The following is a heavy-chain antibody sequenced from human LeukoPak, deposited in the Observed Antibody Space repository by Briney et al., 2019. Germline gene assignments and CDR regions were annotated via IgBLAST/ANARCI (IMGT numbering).Heavy chain of an antibody. J-gene: IGHJ5*02. D-gene: IGHD5/OR15-5a*01. CDR2: ITTGRTL. CDR1: RFNFNDYY. Sequence: GGSLRLSCAASRFNFNDYYMSWIRQAPGKGLEWVSYITTGRTLSYADSVKGRFTISRDNAKNSLFLQMKSLRVEDTAVYYCARVVSSRSTVGFDPWGQGTLVTVSS. V-gene: IGHV3-11*04. CDR3: ARVVSSRSTVGFDP.